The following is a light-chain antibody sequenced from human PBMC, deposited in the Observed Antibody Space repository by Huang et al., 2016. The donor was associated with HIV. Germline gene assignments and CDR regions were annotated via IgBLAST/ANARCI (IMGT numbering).Light chain of an antibody. V-gene: IGKV2-30*02. J-gene: IGKJ5*01. CDR3: MQGTHWPPVT. Sequence: DVVMTQSPPSLSVPLGKPATVSCRSTHSLEHSDGNFYLNVFHQMPGQSPRRRIVNVSHRDSVVPDRCFSSGSCTDFTLTISRVEADDVGFYYCMQGTHWPPVTFGQGTRLEIK. CDR2: NVS. CDR1: HSLEHSDGNFY.